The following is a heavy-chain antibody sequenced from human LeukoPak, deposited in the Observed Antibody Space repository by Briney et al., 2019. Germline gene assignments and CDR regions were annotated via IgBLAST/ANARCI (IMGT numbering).Heavy chain of an antibody. D-gene: IGHD3-10*01. Sequence: ASVKASCNPSGYTFTSYAINWVRQAPGEGLEWMGWISAYNGNTKYAQKFQGRVTVTTDTSTSTAYMELRSLTSDDTAVYYCARDYYGSGDYWGQGTLVTVSS. CDR1: GYTFTSYA. J-gene: IGHJ4*02. V-gene: IGHV1-18*01. CDR2: ISAYNGNT. CDR3: ARDYYGSGDY.